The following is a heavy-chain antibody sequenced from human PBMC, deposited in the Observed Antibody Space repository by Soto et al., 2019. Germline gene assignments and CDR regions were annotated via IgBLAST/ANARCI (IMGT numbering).Heavy chain of an antibody. V-gene: IGHV4-39*01. Sequence: SETLSLTCTVSGCSIGNHYWGWIRQPPGKGLEWIGSIYHSGSTYYNPSLQGRVTISVDTSKNQFSLKLSSVTAADTAVYFCAGRSSLASVQVYFGEISNYNWFDPWGQGTLVTVSS. CDR2: IYHSGST. CDR1: GCSIGNHY. J-gene: IGHJ5*02. D-gene: IGHD3-10*01. CDR3: AGRSSLASVQVYFGEISNYNWFDP.